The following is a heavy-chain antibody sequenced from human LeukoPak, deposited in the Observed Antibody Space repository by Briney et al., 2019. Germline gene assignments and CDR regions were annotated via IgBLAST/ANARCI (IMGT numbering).Heavy chain of an antibody. J-gene: IGHJ6*02. CDR1: GFTFSKYA. D-gene: IGHD3-16*01. Sequence: GGSLRLSCGASGFTFSKYAMSWVRQAPGKGLEWVSGVSGSGGVTYYADSVKGRFTISRDNAKNSLYLQMSNLRAEDTAVYFCARGGGLDVWGQGATVTVSS. CDR2: VSGSGGVT. CDR3: ARGGGLDV. V-gene: IGHV3-23*01.